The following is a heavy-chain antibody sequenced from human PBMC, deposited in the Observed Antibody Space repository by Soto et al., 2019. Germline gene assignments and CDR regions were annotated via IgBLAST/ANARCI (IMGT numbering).Heavy chain of an antibody. CDR2: MNPNSGNT. CDR1: GYTFTSYD. J-gene: IGHJ6*03. CDR3: ARIAAAGITYYYYYMDV. Sequence: GASVKVSCKASGYTFTSYDINWVRQATGQGLEWMGWMNPNSGNTGYAQKFQGRVTMTRNTSISTAYMELSSLRSEDTAVYYCARIAAAGITYYYYYMDVWGKGTTVTVSS. D-gene: IGHD6-13*01. V-gene: IGHV1-8*01.